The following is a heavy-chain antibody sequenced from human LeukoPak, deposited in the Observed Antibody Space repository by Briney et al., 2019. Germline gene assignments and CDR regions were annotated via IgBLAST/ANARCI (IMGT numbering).Heavy chain of an antibody. CDR2: INQDGSGK. V-gene: IGHV3-7*01. CDR3: ARDPENEYSYGYGDY. D-gene: IGHD5-18*01. Sequence: PGGPLNLSCAASDFTFRSYWWSWVRQAPGKGLEWLALINQDGSGKYHVDSVKGRFTISRDNADNSLYLQMNSLRAEDTAVYYCARDPENEYSYGYGDYWGQGTLVTVSS. CDR1: DFTFRSYW. J-gene: IGHJ4*02.